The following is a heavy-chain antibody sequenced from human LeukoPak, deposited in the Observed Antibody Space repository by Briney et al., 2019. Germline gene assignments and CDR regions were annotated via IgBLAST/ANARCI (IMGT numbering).Heavy chain of an antibody. Sequence: PGRSLRLSCAASGFTFSSYAMHWVRQAPGKGLEWVAVISYDGSNKYYADSVKGRFSISRDNSKNTLYLQMNSLRAEDTAAYYCARDTRAGSWSPYYYYGMDVWGQGTTVTVSS. CDR3: ARDTRAGSWSPYYYYGMDV. CDR2: ISYDGSNK. D-gene: IGHD2-15*01. V-gene: IGHV3-30-3*01. J-gene: IGHJ6*02. CDR1: GFTFSSYA.